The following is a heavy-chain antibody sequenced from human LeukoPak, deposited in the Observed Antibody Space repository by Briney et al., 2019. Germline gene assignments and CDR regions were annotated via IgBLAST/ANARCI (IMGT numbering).Heavy chain of an antibody. CDR1: GGSVSGTSSSYF. CDR3: TRSIMNFYVSGT. D-gene: IGHD3-10*01. CDR2: IYHTGST. Sequence: PSETLSLTCTVSGGSVSGTSSSYFWNWMRQPPGKGLEWIGYIYHTGSTKYSPSLESRVTMSVDTFKNQFSLKLRSVTAADTAVYYCTRSIMNFYVSGTWGRGTLVTVSS. V-gene: IGHV4-61*01. J-gene: IGHJ5*02.